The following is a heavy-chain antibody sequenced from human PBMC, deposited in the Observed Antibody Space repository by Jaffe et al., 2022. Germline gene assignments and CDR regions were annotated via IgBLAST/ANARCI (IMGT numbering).Heavy chain of an antibody. D-gene: IGHD3-22*01. V-gene: IGHV2-5*02. J-gene: IGHJ4*02. CDR1: GFSLSTSGVG. CDR2: IYWDDDK. Sequence: QITLKESGPTLVKPTQTLTLTCTFSGFSLSTSGVGVGWIRQPPGKALEWLALIYWDDDKRYSPSLKSRLTITKDTSKNQVVLTMTNMDPVDTATYYCARTYDSSGYYGYSPFDYWGQGTLVTVSS. CDR3: ARTYDSSGYYGYSPFDY.